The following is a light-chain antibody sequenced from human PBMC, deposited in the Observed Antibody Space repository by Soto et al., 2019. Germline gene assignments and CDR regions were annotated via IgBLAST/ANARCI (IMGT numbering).Light chain of an antibody. CDR3: HQRSNWRFT. CDR2: DAS. V-gene: IGKV3-11*01. Sequence: EIVLTRSPATLSLSPGERATLSCRASQSVGSYLAWYQHKPGQAPRLLIYDASNRAPGIPARFSGSGSGTDFTLTISSLEPEDFAVYYCHQRSNWRFTFGPGTKVDIK. CDR1: QSVGSY. J-gene: IGKJ3*01.